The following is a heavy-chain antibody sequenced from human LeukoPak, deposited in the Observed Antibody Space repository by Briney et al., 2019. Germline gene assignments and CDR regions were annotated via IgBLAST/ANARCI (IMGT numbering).Heavy chain of an antibody. CDR2: ISWNSGSI. CDR1: GFTFDDYS. J-gene: IGHJ4*02. V-gene: IGHV3-9*01. D-gene: IGHD3-10*01. Sequence: GGSLRLSCAASGFTFDDYSIHWVRQAPGKGLEWVSGISWNSGSIAYVDSVKGRFAISRDTAKNSLYLQMNSLTPEDTALYYCAKVRSAFRFGDVGLDFWGQGTLVTVSS. CDR3: AKVRSAFRFGDVGLDF.